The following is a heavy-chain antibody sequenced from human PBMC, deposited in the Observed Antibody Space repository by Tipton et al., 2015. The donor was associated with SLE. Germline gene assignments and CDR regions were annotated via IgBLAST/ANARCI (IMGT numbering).Heavy chain of an antibody. Sequence: TLSLTCTVSGGSISSSSYYWGWIRQPPGKGLEWIGSIYYNGSTYYNPSLKSRVTISVDTSKNQFSLKLSSVTAADTAVYYCARVPGEWEPNADAFDIWGQGTMVTVSS. D-gene: IGHD1-26*01. CDR1: GGSISSSSYY. V-gene: IGHV4-39*07. CDR2: IYYNGST. CDR3: ARVPGEWEPNADAFDI. J-gene: IGHJ3*02.